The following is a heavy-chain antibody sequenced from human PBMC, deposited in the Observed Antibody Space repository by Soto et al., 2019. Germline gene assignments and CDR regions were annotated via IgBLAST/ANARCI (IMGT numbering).Heavy chain of an antibody. CDR3: ARDPRPIAAAGRGYFDY. V-gene: IGHV1-46*01. Sequence: SVKVSCKASGYTFTSYYMHWVRQAPVQGLEWMGIINPSGGSTSYAQKFQGRVTMTRDTSTSTVYMELSSLRSEDTAVYYCARDPRPIAAAGRGYFDYWGQGTLVTVSS. CDR1: GYTFTSYY. CDR2: INPSGGST. D-gene: IGHD6-13*01. J-gene: IGHJ4*02.